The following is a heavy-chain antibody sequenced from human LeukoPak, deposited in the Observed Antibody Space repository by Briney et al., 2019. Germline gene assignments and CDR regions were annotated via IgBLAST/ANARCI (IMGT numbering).Heavy chain of an antibody. D-gene: IGHD3-22*01. J-gene: IGHJ3*02. CDR2: ISSSSSYI. CDR3: ARDLLYYYDSSPRAFDI. V-gene: IGHV3-21*01. CDR1: GFTFSSYS. Sequence: GGSLRLPCAASGFTFSSYSINWVRQAPGKGLEWVSSISSSSSYIYYADSVKGRFTISRDNAKNSLYLQMNSLRAEDTAVYYCARDLLYYYDSSPRAFDIWGQGTMVTVSS.